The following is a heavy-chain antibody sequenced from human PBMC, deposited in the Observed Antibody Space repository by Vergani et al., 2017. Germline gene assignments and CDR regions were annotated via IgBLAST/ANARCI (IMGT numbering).Heavy chain of an antibody. Sequence: EVQLVESGGGLVKPGRSLILSCAASGFTFDDYAMHWVRQAPGKGLEWVSGISWNSGSIGYADSVKGRFTTSRDNAKNSLYLQMNSMRAEDTALYYCAKAHSVAAAGFDYWGQGTLVTVSS. CDR1: GFTFDDYA. CDR2: ISWNSGSI. D-gene: IGHD6-13*01. CDR3: AKAHSVAAAGFDY. J-gene: IGHJ4*02. V-gene: IGHV3-9*01.